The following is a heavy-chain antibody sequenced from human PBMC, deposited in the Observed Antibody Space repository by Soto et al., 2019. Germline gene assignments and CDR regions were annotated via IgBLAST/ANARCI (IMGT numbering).Heavy chain of an antibody. D-gene: IGHD3-22*01. V-gene: IGHV4-59*01. CDR2: IYYSGST. CDR1: GGSISSYY. Sequence: QVQLQESGPGLVKPSETLSLTCTVSGGSISSYYWSWIRQPPGKGLEWIGYIYYSGSTTYNPSLKSRVTISVDTSKNQSSLKLSSVTAADTAVYYCAREKGYYDSRCFDYWGQGTLVTVSS. CDR3: AREKGYYDSRCFDY. J-gene: IGHJ4*02.